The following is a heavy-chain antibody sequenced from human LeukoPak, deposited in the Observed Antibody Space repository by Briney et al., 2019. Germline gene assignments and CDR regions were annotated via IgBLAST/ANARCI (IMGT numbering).Heavy chain of an antibody. CDR1: GYTFNDYF. J-gene: IGHJ4*02. D-gene: IGHD7-27*01. CDR2: VNSNSAVA. CDR3: ARDLSSTPHWELDY. Sequence: ASVKVSCKTSGYTFNDYFIHCVRQAPGQGLEWMGRVNSNSAVAESEEKFQGRVTVTRDTSIRTVYMELFRLTSDDTAIYYCARDLSSTPHWELDYWGQGTLVTVSS. V-gene: IGHV1-2*06.